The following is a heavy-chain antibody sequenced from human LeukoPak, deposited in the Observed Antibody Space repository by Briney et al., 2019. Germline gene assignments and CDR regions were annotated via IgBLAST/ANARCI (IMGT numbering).Heavy chain of an antibody. CDR3: ARDDHSNYYYYMDV. D-gene: IGHD4-11*01. CDR2: IYYSGST. CDR1: GVSISSSSYY. J-gene: IGHJ6*03. Sequence: AETLSLTCTVSGVSISSSSYYWGWIRQPPGKGLEWIGSIYYSGSTYYNPSLKSRVTISVATSKNQFSLKLSSVTAADTAVYYCARDDHSNYYYYMDVWGKGTTVTVSS. V-gene: IGHV4-39*07.